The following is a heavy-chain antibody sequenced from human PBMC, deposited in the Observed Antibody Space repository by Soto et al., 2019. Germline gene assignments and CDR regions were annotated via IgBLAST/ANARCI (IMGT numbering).Heavy chain of an antibody. D-gene: IGHD2-8*01. Sequence: QVQLQQGGAGLLKPSETLSLTCAVYGGSFSGYYWSWIRQPPGQGLEWIVEINHSGSTNYNPSLKSRVTISVDTAKNHFSLTLSSVTAADTAVYYCARGAALYCTNGVCYSGFEYWGQGTLVTVSS. J-gene: IGHJ4*02. CDR1: GGSFSGYY. V-gene: IGHV4-34*01. CDR3: ARGAALYCTNGVCYSGFEY. CDR2: INHSGST.